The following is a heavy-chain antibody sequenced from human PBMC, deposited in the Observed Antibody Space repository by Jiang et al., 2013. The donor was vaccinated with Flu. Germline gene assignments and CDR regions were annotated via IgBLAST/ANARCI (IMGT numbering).Heavy chain of an antibody. CDR1: GFTFSNYG. J-gene: IGHJ6*02. Sequence: QLVESGGGVVQPGRSLRLSCTASGFTFSNYGMHWVRQAPGKGLEWVAVISYDGSDKYYADSVKGRLTISRDNSKNTLSLQMNSLRAEDTAVYYCAKSLSKWLPNQYYFGIGVWGQGTTVTVSS. CDR2: ISYDGSDK. V-gene: IGHV3-30*18. D-gene: IGHD5-12*01. CDR3: AKSLSKWLPNQYYFGIGV.